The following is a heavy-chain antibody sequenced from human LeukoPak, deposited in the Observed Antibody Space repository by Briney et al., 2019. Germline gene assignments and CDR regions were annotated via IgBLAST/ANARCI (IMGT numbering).Heavy chain of an antibody. Sequence: PSETLSLTCTVSGSSISSSSYYWGWIRQPPGKGLEWIGSIYYSGSTYYNPSLKSRVTISVDTSKNQFSLKLSSVTAADTAVYYCASRLGSGMDVWGQGTTVTVPS. CDR3: ASRLGSGMDV. D-gene: IGHD3-3*01. J-gene: IGHJ6*02. CDR1: GSSISSSSYY. CDR2: IYYSGST. V-gene: IGHV4-39*01.